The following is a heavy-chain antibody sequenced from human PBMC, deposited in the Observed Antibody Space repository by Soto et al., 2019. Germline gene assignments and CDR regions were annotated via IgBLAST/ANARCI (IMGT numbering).Heavy chain of an antibody. V-gene: IGHV1-18*01. CDR1: GYTFTSYG. CDR2: IIAYNGNT. CDR3: ARAGYYDSSGHDVFDI. J-gene: IGHJ3*02. D-gene: IGHD3-22*01. Sequence: QVQLVQSGAEVKKPWASVKVSCKASGYTFTSYGISWVRQAPGQGLEWMGWIIAYNGNTNYAQKLQGRVTMTTDTSTSPVYMELRILRSDSTAVYYCARAGYYDSSGHDVFDIWGQGTLVTVSS.